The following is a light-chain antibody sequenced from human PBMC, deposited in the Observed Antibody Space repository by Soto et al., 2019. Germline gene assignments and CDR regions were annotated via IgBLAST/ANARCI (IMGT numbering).Light chain of an antibody. J-gene: IGKJ5*01. V-gene: IGKV3-15*01. CDR3: QQCSDWPLFT. Sequence: EIVMTQSPATLSVSPGETATLSCRASQSVSRYLAWYQHRPGQAPRLLIYDASTTATGIRARFSGSGSGTEFTLTISGQQSAEFAVYSCQQCSDWPLFTFGQGTRLEMK. CDR2: DAS. CDR1: QSVSRY.